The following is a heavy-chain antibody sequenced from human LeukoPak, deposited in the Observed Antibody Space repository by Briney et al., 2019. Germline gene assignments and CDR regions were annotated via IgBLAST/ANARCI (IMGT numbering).Heavy chain of an antibody. Sequence: PGGSLRLSCAASRFTFSSYSMNWVRQAPGKGLEWVSSISSSGSYIYYADSVKGRFTISRDNAKNSLYLQMNSLRAEDTAVYYCARDWRDSSGKFPNDAFDIWGQGTMVTVSS. CDR1: RFTFSSYS. J-gene: IGHJ3*02. V-gene: IGHV3-21*01. CDR2: ISSSGSYI. D-gene: IGHD3-22*01. CDR3: ARDWRDSSGKFPNDAFDI.